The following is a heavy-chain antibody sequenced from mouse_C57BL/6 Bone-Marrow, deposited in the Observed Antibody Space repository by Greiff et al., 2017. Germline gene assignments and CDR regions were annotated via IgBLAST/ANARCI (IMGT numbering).Heavy chain of an antibody. CDR1: GYTFTSYW. D-gene: IGHD2-14*01. V-gene: IGHV1-69*01. J-gene: IGHJ2*01. CDR2: IDPSDSYT. Sequence: VQLQQPGAELVMPGASVKLSCKASGYTFTSYWMHWVKQRPGQGLEWSGEIDPSDSYTNYNQKFKGKSTLTVDKSSRTAYMQLSSLTSEDSAVYYCARRGTPYYFDYWGQGTTLTVSS. CDR3: ARRGTPYYFDY.